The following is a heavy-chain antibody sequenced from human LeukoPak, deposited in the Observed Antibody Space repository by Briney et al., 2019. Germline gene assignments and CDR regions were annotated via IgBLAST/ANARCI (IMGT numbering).Heavy chain of an antibody. Sequence: PSETLSLTCTVSGVSLTSYYWNWIPQPPGKGLECIGYIYYSGSTVYNPSLKSRVTISIDTSKNQFSLKLSSVTAADTAIYYCARDKVPGDSWGQGTLVTVSS. CDR3: ARDKVPGDS. V-gene: IGHV4-59*01. CDR1: GVSLTSYY. J-gene: IGHJ4*02. CDR2: IYYSGST.